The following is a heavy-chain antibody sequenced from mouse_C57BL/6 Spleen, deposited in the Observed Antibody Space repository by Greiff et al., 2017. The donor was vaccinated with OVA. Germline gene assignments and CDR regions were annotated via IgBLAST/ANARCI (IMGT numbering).Heavy chain of an antibody. V-gene: IGHV1-64*01. Sequence: QVQLQQSGAELVKPGASVKLSCKASGYTFTSYWMHWVKQRPGQGLEWIGMIHPNSGSTNYNEKFKSKATLTVDKSSSTAYMQLSSLTSEDSAVYYCARSDRGLYAMDYWGQGTSVTVSS. J-gene: IGHJ4*01. CDR2: IHPNSGST. CDR1: GYTFTSYW. CDR3: ARSDRGLYAMDY.